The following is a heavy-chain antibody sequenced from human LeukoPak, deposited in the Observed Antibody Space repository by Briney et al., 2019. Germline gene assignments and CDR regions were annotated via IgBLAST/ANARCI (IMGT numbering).Heavy chain of an antibody. CDR3: ARQQNGARYDSSGLSRSAFDI. D-gene: IGHD3-22*01. Sequence: SETLSLTCTVSGGSISSYYWSWIRQPAGKGLEWIGRIYTSGSTNYNPSLKSRVTISVDTSKNQFSLKLSSVTAADTAVYYCARQQNGARYDSSGLSRSAFDIWGQGTMVTVSS. J-gene: IGHJ3*02. CDR1: GGSISSYY. V-gene: IGHV4-4*07. CDR2: IYTSGST.